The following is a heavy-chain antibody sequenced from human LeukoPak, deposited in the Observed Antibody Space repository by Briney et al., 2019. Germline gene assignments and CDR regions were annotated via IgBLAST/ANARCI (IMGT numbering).Heavy chain of an antibody. V-gene: IGHV1-18*01. CDR3: ARDLCSSTSCYTGYFDY. CDR1: GYTFTSYG. J-gene: IGHJ4*02. CDR2: ISAYNGNT. D-gene: IGHD2-2*02. Sequence: ASVEVSCKASGYTFTSYGVSWVRQAPGQGLEWMGWISAYNGNTNYAQKLQGRVTMTTDTSTSTAYMELRSLRSDDTAVYYCARDLCSSTSCYTGYFDYWGQGTLVTVSS.